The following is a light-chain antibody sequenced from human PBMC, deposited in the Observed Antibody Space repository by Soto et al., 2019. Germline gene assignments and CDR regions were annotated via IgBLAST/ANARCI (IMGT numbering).Light chain of an antibody. V-gene: IGLV2-14*03. Sequence: QSALTQPASVSGSPGQSITISCTGTSSDVGGYNFVSWYQQHPGKVPKLMIFDVNRRPSGVSERFSGSKSGNTASLTISGLQDEDEGDYYCCSYTSSSTHVFGSGTKVTVL. CDR3: CSYTSSSTHV. CDR1: SSDVGGYNF. J-gene: IGLJ1*01. CDR2: DVN.